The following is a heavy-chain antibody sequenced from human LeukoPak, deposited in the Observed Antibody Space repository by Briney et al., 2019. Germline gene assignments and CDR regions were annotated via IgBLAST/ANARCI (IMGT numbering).Heavy chain of an antibody. V-gene: IGHV1-2*02. CDR3: ARHDCSSTSCYVFGAFDI. CDR1: GYTFTGYY. J-gene: IGHJ3*02. CDR2: INPNSGGT. Sequence: ASVKVSCKASGYTFTGYYMHWVRQAPGQGLEWMGWINPNSGGTNYAQKFQGRVTMTRDTSISTAYMERSRLRSDGTAVYYCARHDCSSTSCYVFGAFDIWGQGTMVTVSS. D-gene: IGHD2-2*01.